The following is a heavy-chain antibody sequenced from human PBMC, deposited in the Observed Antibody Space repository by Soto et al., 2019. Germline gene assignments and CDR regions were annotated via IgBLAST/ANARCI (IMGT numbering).Heavy chain of an antibody. J-gene: IGHJ4*02. CDR1: GFTFSSYW. D-gene: IGHD5-18*01. Sequence: EVQLVESGGGLVQPGGSLRLSCAASGFTFSSYWMNWVRQAPGKGLVWVSRISNDGSTTTYADSVKGRFTISRDNAQNTLYLQMNSLRGEDTAVYYCTVPYTFGYGAFDYWGLGTLVTVSS. CDR3: TVPYTFGYGAFDY. CDR2: ISNDGSTT. V-gene: IGHV3-74*01.